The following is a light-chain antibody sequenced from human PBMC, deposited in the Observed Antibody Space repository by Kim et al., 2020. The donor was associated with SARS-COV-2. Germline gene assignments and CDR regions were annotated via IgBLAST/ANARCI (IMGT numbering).Light chain of an antibody. CDR1: QSVSSN. CDR2: GAS. V-gene: IGKV3-15*01. CDR3: QQYNNWPIT. J-gene: IGKJ4*01. Sequence: VSPGERATLSCRASQSVSSNLAWYQQKPGQAPRLLIYGASTRATGIPARFSGSGSGTEFTLTISSLQSEDFAVYYCQQYNNWPITFGGGTKLDIK.